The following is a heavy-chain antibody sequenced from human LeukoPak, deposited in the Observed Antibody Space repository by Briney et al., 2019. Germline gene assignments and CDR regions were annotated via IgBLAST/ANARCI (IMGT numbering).Heavy chain of an antibody. CDR2: IIPICGTA. J-gene: IGHJ5*02. V-gene: IGHV1-69*05. CDR3: ARRRTLGVSGGCCWFDP. Sequence: SVKVSCKASGGTFSSYAISWVRQAPGQGLEWMGGIIPICGTANYAQKFQGRVTITTDESTSTAYMELSSLRSEDTAVYYCARRRTLGVSGGCCWFDPWGQGTLVTVSS. CDR1: GGTFSSYA. D-gene: IGHD3-16*01.